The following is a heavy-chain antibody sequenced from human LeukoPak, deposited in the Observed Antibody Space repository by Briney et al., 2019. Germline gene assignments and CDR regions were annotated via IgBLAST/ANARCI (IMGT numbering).Heavy chain of an antibody. CDR1: GGSISSYY. D-gene: IGHD1-26*01. J-gene: IGHJ3*01. V-gene: IGHV4-4*07. Sequence: SETLSLTCTVSGGSISSYYWSWIRQPAGRGLEWIGRIYTSGSTNYNPSLKSRVTMSVDTSKNQFSLKLSSVTAADTAVYYCARGSGSYVGGAFDVWGQGTMVTVSS. CDR2: IYTSGST. CDR3: ARGSGSYVGGAFDV.